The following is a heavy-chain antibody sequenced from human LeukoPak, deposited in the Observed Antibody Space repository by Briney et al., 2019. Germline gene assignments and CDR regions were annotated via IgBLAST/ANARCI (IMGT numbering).Heavy chain of an antibody. D-gene: IGHD2-15*01. CDR3: ASDALVVVASTPGASSFAY. CDR2: IWYDGSNK. V-gene: IGHV3-33*01. Sequence: GRSLRLSCAASGVTFSGYGMHWVRQAPGKGLEWVAVIWYDGSNKYYADSVKGRFTISRDNSKNTLYLQMNTLRAADTALYYCASDALVVVASTPGASSFAYWGQGTLVTVSS. CDR1: GVTFSGYG. J-gene: IGHJ4*02.